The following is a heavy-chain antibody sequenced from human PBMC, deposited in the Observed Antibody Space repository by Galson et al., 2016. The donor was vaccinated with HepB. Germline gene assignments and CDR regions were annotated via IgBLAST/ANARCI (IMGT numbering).Heavy chain of an antibody. J-gene: IGHJ3*02. Sequence: SLRLSCAASGFTFSKYDLNWVRQAPGKGLEWLSYISGSGVSICYADSVEGRFTISRDNAKKSLYLQMNSLRAEDTAVYYCARHLSGDDLLTGYYLGQAFDIWGQGTMVHVSS. CDR2: ISGSGVSI. D-gene: IGHD3-9*01. CDR1: GFTFSKYD. V-gene: IGHV3-48*03. CDR3: ARHLSGDDLLTGYYLGQAFDI.